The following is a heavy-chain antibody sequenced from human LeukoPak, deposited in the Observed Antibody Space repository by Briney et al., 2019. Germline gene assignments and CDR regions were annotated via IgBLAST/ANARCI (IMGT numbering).Heavy chain of an antibody. CDR2: IYTSGST. Sequence: SETLSLTCTVSGGSISSYYWSWIREPAGKGVECVGRIYTSGSTNYNPSLKSRVTMSVDTSKNQFSLKLSSVTAADTAVYYCAREGGARSSGWFFGWGQGTLVTVSS. D-gene: IGHD6-19*01. CDR1: GGSISSYY. V-gene: IGHV4-4*07. J-gene: IGHJ4*02. CDR3: AREGGARSSGWFFG.